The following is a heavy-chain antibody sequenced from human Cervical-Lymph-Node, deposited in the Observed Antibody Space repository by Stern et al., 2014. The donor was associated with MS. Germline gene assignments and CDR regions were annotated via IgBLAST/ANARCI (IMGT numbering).Heavy chain of an antibody. CDR2: ISGSGCST. CDR3: AKGGGYYGSGTQFDY. Sequence: VQLVESGGCLVQPGGSLRLSCAASGFTFSSYAMSWVRQAPGKGLEWVSVISGSGCSTYYADSVKGRFTISRDNSKNTLYLQMNSLRAEDTAVYYCAKGGGYYGSGTQFDYWGQGTLVTVSS. D-gene: IGHD3-10*01. J-gene: IGHJ4*02. CDR1: GFTFSSYA. V-gene: IGHV3-23*04.